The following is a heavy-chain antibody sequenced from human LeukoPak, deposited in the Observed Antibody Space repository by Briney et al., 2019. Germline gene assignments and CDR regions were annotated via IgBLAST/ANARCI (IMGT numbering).Heavy chain of an antibody. Sequence: ASVKVSCKASGGTFSSYAISWVRQAPGQGLEWMEGIIPIFGTANYAQKFQGRVTITTDESTSTAYMELSSLRSEDTAVYYCAIIVGATTGSRYFDYWGQGTLVTVSS. CDR2: IIPIFGTA. CDR1: GGTFSSYA. CDR3: AIIVGATTGSRYFDY. V-gene: IGHV1-69*05. J-gene: IGHJ4*02. D-gene: IGHD1-26*01.